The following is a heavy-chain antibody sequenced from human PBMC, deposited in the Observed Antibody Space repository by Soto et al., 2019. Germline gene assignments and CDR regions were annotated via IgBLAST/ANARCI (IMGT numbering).Heavy chain of an antibody. J-gene: IGHJ6*02. V-gene: IGHV1-69*13. CDR3: ARGSYGYIDYYYGMDV. CDR1: GGTFSSYA. CDR2: IIPIFGTA. Sequence: SVKVSCKASGGTFSSYAISWVRQAPGHGLEWMGGIIPIFGTANYAQKFQGRVTITADESTSTACMGLSSLRSEDTAVYYCARGSYGYIDYYYGMDVWGQGTTVTVSS. D-gene: IGHD5-18*01.